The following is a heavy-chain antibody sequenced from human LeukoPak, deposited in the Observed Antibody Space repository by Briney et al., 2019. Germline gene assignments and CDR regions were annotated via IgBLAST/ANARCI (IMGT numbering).Heavy chain of an antibody. CDR2: ISGNGGIT. V-gene: IGHV3-23*01. D-gene: IGHD3-16*01. J-gene: IGHJ4*02. CDR1: GFTFNGYA. Sequence: GGSLRLSCTASGFTFNGYAMSWVRQAPGKGLEWVAGISGNGGITYHADSVKGRFIISRDNSKTTLYLQMNSLRADDTAVCHCAKDYMGEWLGSHFDYWGQGALVTVSS. CDR3: AKDYMGEWLGSHFDY.